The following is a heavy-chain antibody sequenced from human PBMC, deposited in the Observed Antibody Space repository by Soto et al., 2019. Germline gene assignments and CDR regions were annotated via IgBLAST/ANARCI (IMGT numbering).Heavy chain of an antibody. CDR1: GYTFTSYD. D-gene: IGHD2-15*01. Sequence: QVQLVQSGAEVKKPGASVKVSCKASGYTFTSYDINWVRQATGQGLEWMGWMNPNSGNTGYAQKFHGRVNMTRNTSISTPYMELSSVRSEDTAVYYCASGGVVGPQDAFDIWGQGTMVTVSS. CDR3: ASGGVVGPQDAFDI. J-gene: IGHJ3*02. V-gene: IGHV1-8*01. CDR2: MNPNSGNT.